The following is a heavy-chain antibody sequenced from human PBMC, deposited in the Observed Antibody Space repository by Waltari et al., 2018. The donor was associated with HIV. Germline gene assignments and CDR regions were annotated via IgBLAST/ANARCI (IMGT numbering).Heavy chain of an antibody. CDR1: GYTFSTYD. CDR2: MNPNSGAT. Sequence: QVQLVQSGAEVKKPGASVRVSCTASGYTFSTYDMNWVRQASGQGLEWMGWMNPNSGATGYAQKFQGRVSMTRSTSIRTAYMELSSLTSEDTAVYYCARTDRGVNGQEFDYWGQGTLVTVSS. J-gene: IGHJ4*02. D-gene: IGHD3-10*01. V-gene: IGHV1-8*01. CDR3: ARTDRGVNGQEFDY.